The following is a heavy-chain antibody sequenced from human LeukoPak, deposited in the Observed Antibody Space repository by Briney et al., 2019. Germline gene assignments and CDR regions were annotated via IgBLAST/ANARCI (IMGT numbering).Heavy chain of an antibody. CDR2: LNPNSGNS. J-gene: IGHJ5*02. Sequence: GSVKVSCKASGYTFTSHDINWVRQAAGQGLEWMGWLNPNSGNSAHAPKFQGRVTMTRSTPINTAYMELNSLTSEDTAVYYCARVPSATGNWFDPWGQGTLVTVSS. D-gene: IGHD2-15*01. CDR3: ARVPSATGNWFDP. CDR1: GYTFTSHD. V-gene: IGHV1-8*01.